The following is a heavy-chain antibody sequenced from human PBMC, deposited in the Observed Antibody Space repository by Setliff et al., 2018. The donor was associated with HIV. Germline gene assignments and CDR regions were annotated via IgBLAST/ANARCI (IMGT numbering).Heavy chain of an antibody. CDR1: GASISRRGYY. D-gene: IGHD3-22*01. V-gene: IGHV4-31*03. CDR2: ISHSGNT. J-gene: IGHJ4*02. Sequence: SETLSLTCTVSGASISRRGYYWSWLRQHPGEGLEWIGYISHSGNTYYSPSLTSRISMSLDTSENQFSLTLNFVTAADTAVYYCTRVGGGDYFDIFFDYWGQGTLVTVSS. CDR3: TRVGGGDYFDIFFDY.